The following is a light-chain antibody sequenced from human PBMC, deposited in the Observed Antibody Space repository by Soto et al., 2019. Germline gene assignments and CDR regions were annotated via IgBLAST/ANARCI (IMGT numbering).Light chain of an antibody. CDR1: QSISSY. Sequence: DIQMTQPPSSLSASVGDRVTITCRASQSISSYLNWYQQKPGKAPKLLIYAASSLQSGVPSRFSGSGSGTDFTLTISSLQPEDFATYYCQQSYSTVITFGQGTRLEIK. CDR3: QQSYSTVIT. V-gene: IGKV1-39*01. CDR2: AAS. J-gene: IGKJ5*01.